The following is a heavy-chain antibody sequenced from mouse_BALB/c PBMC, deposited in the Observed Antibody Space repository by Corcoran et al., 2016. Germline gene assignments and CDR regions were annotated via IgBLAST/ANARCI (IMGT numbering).Heavy chain of an antibody. CDR2: INTHSGVP. Sequence: IQLVQSGPELKKPGETVRISCKASGYTFTTAGMQWVQKMPGKGLKWIGWINTHSGVPKYAEDFKGRFAFSLETSASTAYLQISNLKNEDTATYFCASRGDGSCDYWGQGTTLTVSS. CDR3: ASRGDGSCDY. CDR1: GYTFTTAG. J-gene: IGHJ2*01. V-gene: IGHV9-4*02. D-gene: IGHD2-3*01.